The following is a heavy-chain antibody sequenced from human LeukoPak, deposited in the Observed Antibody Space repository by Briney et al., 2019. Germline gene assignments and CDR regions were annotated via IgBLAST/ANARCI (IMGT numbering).Heavy chain of an antibody. CDR2: INPNSGGT. CDR3: ARDLVVPSYSSGWYLDFGFDY. CDR1: GGTFSSYA. D-gene: IGHD6-19*01. Sequence: GASVKVSCKASGGTFSSYAISWVRQAPGQGLEWMGRINPNSGGTNYAQKFQGRVTMTRDTSISTAYMELSRLRSDDTAVYYCARDLVVPSYSSGWYLDFGFDYWGQGTLVTVSS. V-gene: IGHV1-2*06. J-gene: IGHJ4*02.